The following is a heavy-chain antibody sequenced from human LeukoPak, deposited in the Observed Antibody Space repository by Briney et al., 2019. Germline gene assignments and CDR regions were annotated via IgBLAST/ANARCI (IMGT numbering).Heavy chain of an antibody. V-gene: IGHV3-30-3*01. D-gene: IGHD4-11*01. CDR1: GFIFSPYA. J-gene: IGHJ6*03. Sequence: GKSLRLSCAASGFIFSPYAMHWVRQAPGKGLEWVAVISYDGSNKYYADSVKGRFTISRDNSKNTLYLQMNSLRAEDTAVYYCARDPHSNHYYMDVWGKGTTVTVSS. CDR2: ISYDGSNK. CDR3: ARDPHSNHYYMDV.